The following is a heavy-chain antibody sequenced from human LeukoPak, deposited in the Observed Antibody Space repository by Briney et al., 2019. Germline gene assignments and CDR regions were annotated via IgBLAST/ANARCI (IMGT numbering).Heavy chain of an antibody. CDR2: INPSGGST. CDR3: ARDESVTPMIMNRRGTRRPLDY. D-gene: IGHD5-18*01. V-gene: IGHV1-46*01. Sequence: ASVKVSCKASGYTFTSYYMHWVRQAPGQGLEWMGIINPSGGSTSYAQKFQGRVTMTRDTSTSTVYMELSSLRSEDTAVYYCARDESVTPMIMNRRGTRRPLDYWGQGILVTVSS. J-gene: IGHJ4*02. CDR1: GYTFTSYY.